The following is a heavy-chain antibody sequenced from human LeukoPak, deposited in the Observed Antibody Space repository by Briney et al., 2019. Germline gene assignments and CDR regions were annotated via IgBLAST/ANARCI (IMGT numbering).Heavy chain of an antibody. V-gene: IGHV4-59*11. Sequence: SETLSLTCTVSGGSISSHYWSWIRQPPGKGLEWIGYIYYSGSTNYNPSLKSRVTISVDTSKNQFSLKLSSVTAADTAVYYCARENGQWLAFDYWGQGTLVTVSS. J-gene: IGHJ4*02. CDR3: ARENGQWLAFDY. CDR1: GGSISSHY. CDR2: IYYSGST. D-gene: IGHD6-19*01.